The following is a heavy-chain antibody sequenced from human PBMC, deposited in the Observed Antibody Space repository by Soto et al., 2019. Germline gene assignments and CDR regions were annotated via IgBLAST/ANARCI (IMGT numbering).Heavy chain of an antibody. V-gene: IGHV3-11*01. CDR3: NYYYYGMDV. J-gene: IGHJ6*02. CDR1: GFTFSDYY. Sequence: PGGSLRLSCAASGFTFSDYYMSWIRQAPGKGLEWLSYISGSGDTIYYADSVRGRFTISRDNAKKSLYLQMNSLKTEDTAVYYCNYYYYGMDVWGQGTTVTVSS. CDR2: ISGSGDTI.